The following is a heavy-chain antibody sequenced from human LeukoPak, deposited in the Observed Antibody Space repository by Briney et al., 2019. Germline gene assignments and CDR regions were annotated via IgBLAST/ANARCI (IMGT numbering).Heavy chain of an antibody. CDR1: GFTFSNYG. J-gene: IGHJ4*02. V-gene: IGHV3-30*18. D-gene: IGHD6-13*01. Sequence: GGSLRLSCVASGFTFSNYGMHWVRQVPGKGLEWVAVISYDGTNKYYADSVKGRFTISRDYPKNTLFLQMSSLRAEDTAVYYCAKGRYSSTWCSDHWGQGTLVTVSS. CDR2: ISYDGTNK. CDR3: AKGRYSSTWCSDH.